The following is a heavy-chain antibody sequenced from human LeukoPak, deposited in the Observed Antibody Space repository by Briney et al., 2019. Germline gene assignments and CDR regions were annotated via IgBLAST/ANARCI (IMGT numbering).Heavy chain of an antibody. Sequence: PSETLSLTCTVAGYSISSGYYWGWIRQPPGKGLEWIGSIYHSGSTYYNPSLKSRVTISVDTSKNQFSLKLSSVTAADTAVYYCARDPAAGDYEPWGQGTLVTVSS. J-gene: IGHJ5*02. CDR2: IYHSGST. CDR1: GYSISSGYY. V-gene: IGHV4-38-2*02. CDR3: ARDPAAGDYEP. D-gene: IGHD4-17*01.